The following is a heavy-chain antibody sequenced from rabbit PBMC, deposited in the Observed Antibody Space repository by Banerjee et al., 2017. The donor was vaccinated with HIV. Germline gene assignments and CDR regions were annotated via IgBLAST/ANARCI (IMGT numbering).Heavy chain of an antibody. CDR1: GFSFETYYY. D-gene: IGHD6-1*01. J-gene: IGHJ4*01. CDR3: ARSYTGYGGYAYALELDL. V-gene: IGHV1S45*01. CDR2: IYSGTGSI. Sequence: QEQLVESGGGLVQPGASLTLTCTASGFSFETYYYMCWVRQAPGKGLEWIACIYSGTGSIVYASWAKGRFTISKTSSTTVTLQMTSLTAADTATYFCARSYTGYGGYAYALELDLWGPGTLVTVS.